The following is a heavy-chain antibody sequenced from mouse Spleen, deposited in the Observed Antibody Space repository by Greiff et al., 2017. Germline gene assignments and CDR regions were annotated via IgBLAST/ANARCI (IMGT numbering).Heavy chain of an antibody. V-gene: IGHV5-9-3*01. CDR2: ISSGGSYT. CDR1: GFTFSSYA. J-gene: IGHJ4*01. D-gene: IGHD3-3*01. CDR3: ARQRGLCYAMDY. Sequence: EVQLQESGGGLVKPGGSLKLSCAASGFTFSSYAMSWVRQTPGKRLEWVATISSGGSYTYYPDSVKGRSTITRDNAKNTLYLQMSSLRSEDTAMYYCARQRGLCYAMDYWGQGTSVTVSS.